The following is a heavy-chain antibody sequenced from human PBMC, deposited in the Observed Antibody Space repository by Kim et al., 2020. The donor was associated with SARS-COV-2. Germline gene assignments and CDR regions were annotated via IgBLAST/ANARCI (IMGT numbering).Heavy chain of an antibody. D-gene: IGHD4-17*01. CDR2: ISYDGSNK. J-gene: IGHJ4*01. CDR3: AKDWGPMTMTTVTPPDY. Sequence: GGSLRLSCAASGFTFSSYGMHWVRQAPGKGLEWVAVISYDGSNKYYADSVKGRFTISRDNSKNTLYLQMNSLRAEDTAVYYCAKDWGPMTMTTVTPPDY. CDR1: GFTFSSYG. V-gene: IGHV3-30*18.